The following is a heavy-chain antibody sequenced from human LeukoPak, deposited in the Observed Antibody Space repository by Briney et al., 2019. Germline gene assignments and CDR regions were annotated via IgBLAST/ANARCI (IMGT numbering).Heavy chain of an antibody. V-gene: IGHV3-21*01. CDR3: ARDLRRRDGYNGFGY. Sequence: PGGSLRLSCAASGFTFSSYSMNWVRQAPGKGLEGVSSISSSSSYIYYADSVKGRFTISRDNAKNSLYLQMNSLRAEDTAVYYCARDLRRRDGYNGFGYWGQGTLVTVSS. CDR2: ISSSSSYI. CDR1: GFTFSSYS. J-gene: IGHJ4*02. D-gene: IGHD5-24*01.